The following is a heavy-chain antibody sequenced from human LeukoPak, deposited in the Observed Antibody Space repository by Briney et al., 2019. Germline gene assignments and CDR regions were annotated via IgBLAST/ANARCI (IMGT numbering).Heavy chain of an antibody. D-gene: IGHD3-10*01. CDR2: INSDGSST. CDR3: ARDRGGYFDY. J-gene: IGHJ4*02. Sequence: GGSLRLSCAASGFTLSSYWMHWVRQAPGKGLVWVSRINSDGSSTSYADSVKGRFTISRDKVKKMLYLQINSLRAEDTAVYYCARDRGGYFDYWGQGTLVTVSS. CDR1: GFTLSSYW. V-gene: IGHV3-74*01.